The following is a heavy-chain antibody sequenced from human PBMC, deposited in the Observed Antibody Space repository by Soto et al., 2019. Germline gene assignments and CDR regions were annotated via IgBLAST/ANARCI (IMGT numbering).Heavy chain of an antibody. CDR2: TYYRSKWYN. D-gene: IGHD6-13*01. Sequence: PSQTLSLTCAISGDSVSSNSAAWNWIRQSPSRGLEWLGRTYYRSKWYNDYAVSVKSRITINPDTSKNQFSLQLNSVTPEDTAVYYCARAFRGQQLVLSWFDPWGQGTLVTVSS. CDR3: ARAFRGQQLVLSWFDP. V-gene: IGHV6-1*01. J-gene: IGHJ5*02. CDR1: GDSVSSNSAA.